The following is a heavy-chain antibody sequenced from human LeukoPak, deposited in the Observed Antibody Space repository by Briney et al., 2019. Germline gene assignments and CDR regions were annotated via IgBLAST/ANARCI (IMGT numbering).Heavy chain of an antibody. CDR2: IIPIFGTA. J-gene: IGHJ5*02. V-gene: IGHV1-69*13. Sequence: GASVKVPCKASGGTFSSYAISWVRQAPGQGLEWMGGIIPIFGTANYAQKFQGRVTITADESTSTAYMELSSLRSEDTAVYYCAREITMVENWFDPWGQGTLVTVSS. CDR1: GGTFSSYA. D-gene: IGHD3-10*01. CDR3: AREITMVENWFDP.